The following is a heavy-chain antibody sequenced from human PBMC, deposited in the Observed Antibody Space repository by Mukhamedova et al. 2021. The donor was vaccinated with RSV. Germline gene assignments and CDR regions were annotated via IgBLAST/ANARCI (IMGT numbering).Heavy chain of an antibody. Sequence: WIGEINHSGSTNYNPSLKSRVTISVDTSKNQFSLKLSSVTAADTAVYYCARGIWHSGTNDYWGQGTLV. CDR2: INHSGST. V-gene: IGHV4-34*01. CDR3: ARGIWHSGTNDY. J-gene: IGHJ4*02. D-gene: IGHD1-26*01.